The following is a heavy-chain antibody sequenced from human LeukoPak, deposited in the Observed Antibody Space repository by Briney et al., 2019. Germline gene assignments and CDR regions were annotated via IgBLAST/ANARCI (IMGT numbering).Heavy chain of an antibody. Sequence: PGGSLRLSCAASGFTFSSYEMNWVRQAPGKGLEWVSYISSSGSTIYYADSVKGRFTISRDNAKNPLYLQMNSLRAEDTAVYYCARDADTAMVTYGGADYWGQGTLVTVSS. V-gene: IGHV3-48*03. CDR3: ARDADTAMVTYGGADY. CDR2: ISSSGSTI. J-gene: IGHJ4*02. CDR1: GFTFSSYE. D-gene: IGHD5-18*01.